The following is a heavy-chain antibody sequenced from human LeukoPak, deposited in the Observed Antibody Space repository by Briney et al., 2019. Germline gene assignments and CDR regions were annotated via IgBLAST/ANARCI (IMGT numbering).Heavy chain of an antibody. CDR3: PRAYKHRSLAGKKEFFQH. D-gene: IGHD6-19*01. Sequence: GGALRRSCAASGFTFDNYAINWVRQVPGKGREWISLISWNSGTIGYADSAKGRFTISRDNANNFLYLQMNSMRAEDTALYYCPRAYKHRSLAGKKEFFQHWGQGTLVTVSS. CDR2: ISWNSGTI. V-gene: IGHV3-9*01. J-gene: IGHJ1*01. CDR1: GFTFDNYA.